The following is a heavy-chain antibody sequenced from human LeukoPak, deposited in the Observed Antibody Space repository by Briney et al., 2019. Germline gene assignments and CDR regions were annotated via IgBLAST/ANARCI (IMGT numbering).Heavy chain of an antibody. Sequence: HGESLQISCQGSGSIFTSYWIGWVRQMPGKGLEWMGIIYPGDSDTRYSPSFQGQVTISADKSISTAYLQWSSLKASDTAMYYCARREGDYYGSGSYYEPWGQGTLVTVSS. D-gene: IGHD3-10*01. CDR2: IYPGDSDT. CDR1: GSIFTSYW. J-gene: IGHJ5*02. V-gene: IGHV5-51*01. CDR3: ARREGDYYGSGSYYEP.